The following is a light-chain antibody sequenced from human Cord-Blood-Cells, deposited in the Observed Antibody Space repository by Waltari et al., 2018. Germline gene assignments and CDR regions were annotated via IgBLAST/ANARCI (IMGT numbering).Light chain of an antibody. CDR3: SSYTSSSTLV. CDR2: EVS. CDR1: SSDVGGYNY. Sequence: QSALTQPASVSGSPGQSITISCTGTSSDVGGYNYVSWYQQHPGKAPKLMIYEVSNRPSGCSNRFSGSKSGNTASRTISGLQAEDEADYYCSSYTSSSTLVFGTGTKVTVL. V-gene: IGLV2-14*01. J-gene: IGLJ1*01.